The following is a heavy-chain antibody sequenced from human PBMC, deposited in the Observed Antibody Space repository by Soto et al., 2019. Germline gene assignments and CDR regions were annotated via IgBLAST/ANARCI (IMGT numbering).Heavy chain of an antibody. Sequence: VVPRRLSSAAAGLSISSYSMSWVSKAPGKGLEWVSAISGSGGSTYYADSVKGRFTISRDNSKNTLYLQMNSLRAEDTAVYYCAKSDFWSGYYKGHHAFDIWGQGTMVTVSS. CDR1: GLSISSYS. V-gene: IGHV3-23*01. CDR3: AKSDFWSGYYKGHHAFDI. CDR2: ISGSGGST. D-gene: IGHD3-3*01. J-gene: IGHJ3*02.